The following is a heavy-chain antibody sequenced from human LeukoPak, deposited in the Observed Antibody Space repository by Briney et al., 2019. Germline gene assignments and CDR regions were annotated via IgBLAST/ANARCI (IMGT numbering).Heavy chain of an antibody. D-gene: IGHD1-26*01. CDR3: ARASGSYHDY. J-gene: IGHJ4*02. CDR1: GFTFSSYG. Sequence: GGSLRLSCAASGFTFSSYGMHWIRQAPGKGLEWVANIKQDGSEKYYVDSVKGRFTISRDNAKNSLYLQMNSLRAEDTAVYYCARASGSYHDYWGQGTLVTVSS. V-gene: IGHV3-7*01. CDR2: IKQDGSEK.